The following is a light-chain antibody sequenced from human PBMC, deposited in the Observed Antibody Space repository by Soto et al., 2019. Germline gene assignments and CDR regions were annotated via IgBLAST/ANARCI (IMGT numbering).Light chain of an antibody. Sequence: EIVMTQSPAILSASPGESATLSCRASQSVDSNIAWYQLKPGQAPRLLMSGASARATGISGRFSGSGSGTEFTLTITSLQSEDFAVYDCQQYETWPPGPFGQGTRLEIK. V-gene: IGKV3D-15*01. CDR3: QQYETWPPGP. CDR2: GAS. CDR1: QSVDSN. J-gene: IGKJ5*01.